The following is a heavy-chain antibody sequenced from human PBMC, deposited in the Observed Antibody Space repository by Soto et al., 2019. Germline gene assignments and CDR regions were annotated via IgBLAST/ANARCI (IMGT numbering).Heavy chain of an antibody. V-gene: IGHV4-59*01. D-gene: IGHD6-19*01. J-gene: IGHJ5*02. CDR2: IYYSGST. CDR3: ANLVRDSSGWANWFDP. Sequence: SETLSLTCTVSGGSIISYYWSWIRQPPGKGLEWSGYIYYSGSTNYNPSLKSRVTISVDTSKNQFSLKLSSVTAADTAVYYCANLVRDSSGWANWFDPWGQGTLVTVSS. CDR1: GGSIISYY.